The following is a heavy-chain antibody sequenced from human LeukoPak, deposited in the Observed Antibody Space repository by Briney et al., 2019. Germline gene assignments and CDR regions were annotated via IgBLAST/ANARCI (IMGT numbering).Heavy chain of an antibody. Sequence: ASVKVSCKASRYTFTSYYMHWVRQAPGQGLEWMGIINPSGGSTSYAQKFQGRVTMTRDMSTSTDYLELSSLRSEDTAVYYCARDRLRGYSGHGHFDYWGQGTLVTVSS. CDR2: INPSGGST. V-gene: IGHV1-46*01. CDR3: ARDRLRGYSGHGHFDY. D-gene: IGHD5-12*01. J-gene: IGHJ4*02. CDR1: RYTFTSYY.